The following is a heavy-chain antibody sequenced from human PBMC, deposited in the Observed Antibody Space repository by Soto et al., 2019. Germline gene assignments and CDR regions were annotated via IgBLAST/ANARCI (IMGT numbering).Heavy chain of an antibody. CDR1: GGSISTYY. Sequence: PSETLSLTCTVSGGSISTYYWSWIRKPPGKGLELIGYIYYSGSTNYNPSIKSRVTISVDTSKNQFSLRLSSVTAADTAVYYCARVIAARPSYYYYCMDVWGQGTTVTVSS. J-gene: IGHJ6*02. V-gene: IGHV4-59*01. CDR2: IYYSGST. CDR3: ARVIAARPSYYYYCMDV. D-gene: IGHD6-6*01.